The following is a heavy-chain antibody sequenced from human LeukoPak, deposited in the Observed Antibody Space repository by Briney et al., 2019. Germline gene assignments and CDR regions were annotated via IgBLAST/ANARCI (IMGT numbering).Heavy chain of an antibody. D-gene: IGHD3-3*01. V-gene: IGHV3-48*03. Sequence: PGGSLSLSCVASGFSFSNFEMNWVRQAPGEGLQCVSYISSGGSSIYYADSVKGRFTISRDNAKNSVFLQMNSLRAEDTAIYYCVRELNDLTWGQGTLVTVSP. J-gene: IGHJ4*02. CDR3: VRELNDLT. CDR1: GFSFSNFE. CDR2: ISSGGSSI.